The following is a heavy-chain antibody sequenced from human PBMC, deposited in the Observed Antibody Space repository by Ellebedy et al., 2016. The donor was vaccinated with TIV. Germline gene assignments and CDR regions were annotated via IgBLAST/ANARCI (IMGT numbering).Heavy chain of an antibody. CDR3: ARRSRGPPYYFDY. CDR2: ISGSGGLM. J-gene: IGHJ4*02. CDR1: GFTFSSYY. V-gene: IGHV3-48*04. D-gene: IGHD3-10*01. Sequence: GESLKISCAASGFTFSSYYMNWVRQAPGKGLEWVSNISGSGGLMDHADSVKGRFTISRDNAKNSLYLQLNSLRAEDTAVYYCARRSRGPPYYFDYWGQGTLVTVSS.